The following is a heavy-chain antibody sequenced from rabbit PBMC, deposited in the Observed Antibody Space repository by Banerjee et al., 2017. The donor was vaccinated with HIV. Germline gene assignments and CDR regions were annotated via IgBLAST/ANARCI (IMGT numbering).Heavy chain of an antibody. Sequence: QEQLEESGGDLVKPEGSLTLTCTASGFSFSNGYVMCWVRQAPGKGLEWIACINTSTGNNVYAIWAKGRFTISKTSSTTVTLQMTSLTAADTATYFCAREDWVYFNSGWGGRGFNLWGPGTLVTVS. J-gene: IGHJ4*01. CDR1: GFSFSNGYV. CDR3: AREDWVYFNSGWGGRGFNL. D-gene: IGHD4-1*01. V-gene: IGHV1S45*01. CDR2: INTSTGNN.